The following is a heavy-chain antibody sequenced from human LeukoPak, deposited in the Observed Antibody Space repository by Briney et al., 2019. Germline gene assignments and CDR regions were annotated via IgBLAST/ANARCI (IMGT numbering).Heavy chain of an antibody. CDR1: GGSISSSSYY. V-gene: IGHV4-39*01. J-gene: IGHJ4*02. Sequence: SETLSLTCTVSGGSISSSSYYWGWIRQPPGKGLEWIGSIYYRGSTYYNPSLKSLVTISVDTSKNQFSLKLSSVTAADTAVYYCARLPPPYYYDSSGYGSDYWGQGTLVTVSS. CDR2: IYYRGST. D-gene: IGHD3-22*01. CDR3: ARLPPPYYYDSSGYGSDY.